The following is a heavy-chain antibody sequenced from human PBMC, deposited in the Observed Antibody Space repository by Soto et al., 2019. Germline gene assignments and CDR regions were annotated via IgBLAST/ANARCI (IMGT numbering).Heavy chain of an antibody. CDR1: GGTFSSYT. CDR2: IIPILGIA. J-gene: IGHJ6*03. D-gene: IGHD3-3*01. Sequence: SVKVSCKASGGTFSSYTISWVRQAPGQGLGWMGRIIPILGIANYAQKFQGRVTITADKSTSTAYMELSSLRSEDTAVYYCAREYYDFWSGYFYYYYYMDVWGKGTTVTVSS. CDR3: AREYYDFWSGYFYYYYYMDV. V-gene: IGHV1-69*04.